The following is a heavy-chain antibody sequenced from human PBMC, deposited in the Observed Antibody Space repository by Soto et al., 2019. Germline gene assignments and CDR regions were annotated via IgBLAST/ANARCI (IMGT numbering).Heavy chain of an antibody. J-gene: IGHJ5*02. CDR1: GDSVSSNSAA. Sequence: SQTLSLTCAISGDSVSSNSAAWSWIRQSPSRGLEWLGRTYYRSKWYNDYAVSVKSRITINPDTSKNQFSLHLNSVTPEDTAVYYCVRGGKVAATFNSFDPWGQGTLVTVSS. CDR3: VRGGKVAATFNSFDP. V-gene: IGHV6-1*01. D-gene: IGHD6-13*01. CDR2: TYYRSKWYN.